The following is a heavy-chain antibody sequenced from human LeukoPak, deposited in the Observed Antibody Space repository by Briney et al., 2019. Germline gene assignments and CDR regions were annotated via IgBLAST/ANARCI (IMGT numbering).Heavy chain of an antibody. CDR3: ARGITRYQLLSNY. V-gene: IGHV1-2*02. J-gene: IGHJ4*02. D-gene: IGHD2-2*01. CDR2: INPNSGGT. CDR1: GYTFTGYY. Sequence: ASVKVSCKASGYTFTGYYMHWVRRAPGQGLEWMGWINPNSGGTNYAQKFQGRVTMTRDTSISTAYMELSRLRSDDTAVYYCARGITRYQLLSNYWGQGTLVTVSS.